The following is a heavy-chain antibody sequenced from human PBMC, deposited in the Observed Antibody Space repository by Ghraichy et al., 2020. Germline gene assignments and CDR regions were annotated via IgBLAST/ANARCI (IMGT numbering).Heavy chain of an antibody. CDR2: IYYSGSI. Sequence: SETLSLTCTVSGGSISSYYWNWIRQPPGQGLEWIGYIYYSGSISYNPSHKSRLTISVDTSKNQFSLKLSSVTAADTAEYYCAGEGEGQGVRRGGLDTWGQGTLVTVSS. CDR1: GGSISSYY. V-gene: IGHV4-59*01. J-gene: IGHJ5*02. CDR3: AGEGEGQGVRRGGLDT. D-gene: IGHD2-15*01.